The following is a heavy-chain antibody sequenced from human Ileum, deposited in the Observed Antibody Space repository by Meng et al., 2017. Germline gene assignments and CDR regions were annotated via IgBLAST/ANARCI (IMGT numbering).Heavy chain of an antibody. J-gene: IGHJ4*02. V-gene: IGHV3-23*03. D-gene: IGHD3-9*01. CDR1: GFTFSSYG. CDR3: ARGIGTHGRYYSDY. Sequence: EVQLLEAGGGCGQPGGSLRRSGTASGFTFSSYGMSWVRQAPGKGLEWVSGLSGNSNTYYAESVMGRFAISRDNSKNTLYLQMNSLKAEDTAVYYCARGIGTHGRYYSDYWGQGTLVTVSS. CDR2: LSGNSNT.